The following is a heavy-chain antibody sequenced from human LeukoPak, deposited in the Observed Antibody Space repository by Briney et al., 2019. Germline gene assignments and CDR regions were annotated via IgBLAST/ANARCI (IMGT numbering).Heavy chain of an antibody. D-gene: IGHD1-7*01. CDR2: IYWDDYK. J-gene: IGHJ5*02. Sequence: SGPTLVNPTQTLTLTCTFSGFSLTTTGVGVAWIRQPPGKALEWLTLIYWDDYKRYSPSLRTRLTVTKDTTKNQVVLAMNNMDPMDTAAYYCARSYNWNFYWFDPWGQGTLVTVSS. V-gene: IGHV2-5*02. CDR1: GFSLTTTGVG. CDR3: ARSYNWNFYWFDP.